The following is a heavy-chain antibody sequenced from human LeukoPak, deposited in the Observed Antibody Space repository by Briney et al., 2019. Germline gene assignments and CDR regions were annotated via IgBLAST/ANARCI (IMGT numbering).Heavy chain of an antibody. CDR1: GGSISSSSYY. Sequence: SETLSLTCTVSGGSISSSSYYWGWIRQHPGKGLEWIGSIYYSGSTYYNPSLKSRVTISVDTSKNQFSLKLSSVTAADTAVYYCARGGLGELSLYPEELSYFDYWGQGTLVTVSS. D-gene: IGHD3-16*02. V-gene: IGHV4-39*07. J-gene: IGHJ4*02. CDR3: ARGGLGELSLYPEELSYFDY. CDR2: IYYSGST.